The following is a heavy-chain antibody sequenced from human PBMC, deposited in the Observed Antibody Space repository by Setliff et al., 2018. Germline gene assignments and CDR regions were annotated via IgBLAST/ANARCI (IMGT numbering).Heavy chain of an antibody. V-gene: IGHV1-69*13. Sequence: SVKVSCKASGGSFSNYAIIWVRQAPGQGPEWMGGINPSGGSTSYAQKFQGRVTFSADESMSTVYMELSSLTSADTAVYYCARGGTYRYFDYWGQGALVTVSS. J-gene: IGHJ4*02. CDR2: INPSGGST. CDR1: GGSFSNYA. CDR3: ARGGTYRYFDY.